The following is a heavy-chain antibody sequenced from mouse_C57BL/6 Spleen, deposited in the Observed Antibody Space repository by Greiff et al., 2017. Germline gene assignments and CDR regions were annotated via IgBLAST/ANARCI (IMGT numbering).Heavy chain of an antibody. CDR1: GYTFTSYW. D-gene: IGHD2-5*01. Sequence: QVHVKQSGTELVKPGASVKLSCKASGYTFTSYWMHWVKQRPGQGLEWIGNINPSNGGTNYNEKFKSKATLTVDKSSSTAYMQLSSLTSEDSAVYYCARPYSNSLWYFDVWGTGTTVTVSS. V-gene: IGHV1-53*01. J-gene: IGHJ1*03. CDR3: ARPYSNSLWYFDV. CDR2: INPSNGGT.